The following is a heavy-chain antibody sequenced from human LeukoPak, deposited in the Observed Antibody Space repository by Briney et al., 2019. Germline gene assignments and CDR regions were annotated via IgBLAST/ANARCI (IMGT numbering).Heavy chain of an antibody. D-gene: IGHD5-18*01. V-gene: IGHV4-34*01. CDR1: GGSFSGYY. J-gene: IGHJ4*02. Sequence: PSETLSLTCAVYGGSFSGYYWSWIRQPPGKGLEWIGEINHSGSTNYNPSLKSRVTISVDTSKNQFSLKLSSATAADTAVYYCARGIGYSYVLDYWGQGTLVTVSS. CDR3: ARGIGYSYVLDY. CDR2: INHSGST.